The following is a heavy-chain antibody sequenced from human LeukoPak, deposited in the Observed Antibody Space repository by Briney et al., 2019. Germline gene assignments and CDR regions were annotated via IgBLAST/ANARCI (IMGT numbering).Heavy chain of an antibody. V-gene: IGHV4-4*07. D-gene: IGHD6-13*01. J-gene: IGHJ5*02. CDR2: IYNSGTT. CDR1: GGSISSYY. CDR3: ARDEWISSSWYGWFDP. Sequence: PSETLSLTCTVSGGSISSYYWSWIRQPAGKGLEWIGRIYNSGTTNYNSSLRSRVTMTVDTSKNQFSLKLSSVTAADTAVYYCARDEWISSSWYGWFDPWGQGTLVTVSS.